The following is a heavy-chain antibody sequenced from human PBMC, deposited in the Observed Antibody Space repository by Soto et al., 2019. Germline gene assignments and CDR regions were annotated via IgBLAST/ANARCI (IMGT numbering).Heavy chain of an antibody. D-gene: IGHD2-2*02. CDR2: IIPIFGTA. Sequence: SVKVSCKASGGTFSSYAISWVRQAPGQGLEWMGGIIPIFGTANYAQKFQGRVTITADESTSTAYMELSSLRSEDTAVYCCARDSYQLLYGYWFDPWGQGTLVT. V-gene: IGHV1-69*13. J-gene: IGHJ5*02. CDR1: GGTFSSYA. CDR3: ARDSYQLLYGYWFDP.